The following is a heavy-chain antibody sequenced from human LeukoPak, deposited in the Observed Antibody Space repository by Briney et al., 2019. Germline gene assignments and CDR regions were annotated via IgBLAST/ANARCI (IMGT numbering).Heavy chain of an antibody. D-gene: IGHD3-16*01. J-gene: IGHJ6*02. CDR1: GFTFSSYW. V-gene: IGHV3-7*03. Sequence: GGSLRLSCAASGFTFSSYWMNWARQAPGKGLEWVASINHNGYVNYYVDSVKGRFTISRDNAKNSLYLQMSNLRAEDTAVYFCARGGGLDVWGQGATVTVSS. CDR2: INHNGYVN. CDR3: ARGGGLDV.